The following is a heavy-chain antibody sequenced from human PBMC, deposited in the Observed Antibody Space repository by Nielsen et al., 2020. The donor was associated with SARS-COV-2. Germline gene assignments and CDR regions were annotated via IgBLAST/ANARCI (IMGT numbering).Heavy chain of an antibody. Sequence: SETLSLTCTVSGGSISSANNYWSWIRQPAGKGLEWIGRVHTSGSTNYNPSLKSRVTISVDTSKNQFSLKLSSVTAADTAVYYCARDRFHRSGYCSSTSCHYYYYGMDVWGQGTTVTVSS. J-gene: IGHJ6*02. D-gene: IGHD2-2*01. CDR2: VHTSGST. CDR3: ARDRFHRSGYCSSTSCHYYYYGMDV. CDR1: GGSISSANNY. V-gene: IGHV4-61*02.